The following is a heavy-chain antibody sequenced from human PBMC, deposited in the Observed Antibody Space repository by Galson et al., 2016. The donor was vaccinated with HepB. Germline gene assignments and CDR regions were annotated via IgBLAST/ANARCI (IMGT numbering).Heavy chain of an antibody. D-gene: IGHD3-3*01. CDR3: AKQYNFWSGYSESYYGMDV. J-gene: IGHJ6*02. V-gene: IGHV5-51*01. CDR2: IYPGDSEI. Sequence: QSGAEVKKAGESLKISCKASGYSFPYYWIGWVRQKPGKGLEWMGIIYPGDSEIRYSPSFQGQVTMSVDKSISTAFLQWSSLKASDTATYYCAKQYNFWSGYSESYYGMDVWGQGTTVTVSS. CDR1: GYSFPYYW.